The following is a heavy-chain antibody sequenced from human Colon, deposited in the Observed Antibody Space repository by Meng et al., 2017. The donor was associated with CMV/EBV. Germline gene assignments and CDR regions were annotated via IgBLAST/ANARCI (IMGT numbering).Heavy chain of an antibody. Sequence: GSLRLSCAVYGGSFSGYYWSWIRQPPGKGLEWIGEINHSGSTNYNPSLKSRVTISVDTSKNQFSLKLSSVTAADTAVYYCARVVRRELKTRYYYYGMDVWGQGTTVTVSS. CDR3: ARVVRRELKTRYYYYGMDV. CDR1: GGSFSGYY. CDR2: INHSGST. D-gene: IGHD1-26*01. V-gene: IGHV4-34*01. J-gene: IGHJ6*02.